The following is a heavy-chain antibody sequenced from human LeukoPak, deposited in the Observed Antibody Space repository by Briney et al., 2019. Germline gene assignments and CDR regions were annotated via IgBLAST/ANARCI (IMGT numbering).Heavy chain of an antibody. CDR2: MNPNSGNT. D-gene: IGHD3-10*01. CDR1: GYTFTSYD. CDR3: ARGGGNVLLWFGESGGGMDV. Sequence: GASVKVPCKASGYTFTSYDINWVRQATGQGLEWMGWMNPNSGNTGYAQKFQGRVTITRNTSISTAYMELSSLRSEDTAVYYCARGGGNVLLWFGESGGGMDVWGKGTTVTVSS. J-gene: IGHJ6*03. V-gene: IGHV1-8*03.